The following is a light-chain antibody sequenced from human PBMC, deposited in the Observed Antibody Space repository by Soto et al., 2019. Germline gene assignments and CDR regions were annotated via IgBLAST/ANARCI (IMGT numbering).Light chain of an antibody. J-gene: IGLJ3*02. CDR3: TSTTTKYFVIL. CDR1: SSDIVHADR. CDR2: EVN. V-gene: IGLV2-18*02. Sequence: QSALTQPPSVSGSPGQSVTISCTGTSSDIVHADRVSWYQQSPGTAPKLMIYEVNHRPSGVPDRFSGYKSGNTASLTISGRQPEDEAHYYCTSTTTKYFVILFGGGTKVTVL.